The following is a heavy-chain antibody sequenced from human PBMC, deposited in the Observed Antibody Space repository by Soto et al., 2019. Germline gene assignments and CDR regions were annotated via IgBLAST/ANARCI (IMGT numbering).Heavy chain of an antibody. V-gene: IGHV3-66*01. CDR2: IYSGGST. CDR1: GFTVSSNY. D-gene: IGHD2-15*01. Sequence: EVQLVESGGGLVQPGGSLRLSCAASGFTVSSNYMSWVRQAPGKGLEWVSVIYSGGSTYYADSVKCRFTISRDNSKNTLYLQMNSLRAEDTAVYYCARDAEGGGSEQDYWGQGTLVTVSS. J-gene: IGHJ4*02. CDR3: ARDAEGGGSEQDY.